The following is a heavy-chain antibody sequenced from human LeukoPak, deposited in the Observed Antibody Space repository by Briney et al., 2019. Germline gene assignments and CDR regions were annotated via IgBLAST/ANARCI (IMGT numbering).Heavy chain of an antibody. CDR3: ARVPYYYDSSGLSLDY. J-gene: IGHJ4*02. Sequence: GGTLRLSCAASGFTFSSFGMHWVRQAPGKGLKWVEGICNDGSNKYYADSVKGRFTISRDNSKNTLYLQMNSLRAEDTAVYYCARVPYYYDSSGLSLDYWGQGTLVTVSS. CDR2: ICNDGSNK. CDR1: GFTFSSFG. D-gene: IGHD3-22*01. V-gene: IGHV3-33*01.